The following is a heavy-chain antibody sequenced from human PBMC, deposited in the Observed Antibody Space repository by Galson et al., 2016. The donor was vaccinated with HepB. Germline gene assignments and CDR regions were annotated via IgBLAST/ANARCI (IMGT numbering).Heavy chain of an antibody. Sequence: SETLSLTCSVSGDSVRNSYSYWTWIRQTPGKGMEWIGHIQSSGSSTYSPSLKSRLTISMDLAKNQISLKLTSVTPTDTGVYYCARAEGTSGWLAATMKFFDSWGQGVLVTVSS. D-gene: IGHD6-19*01. J-gene: IGHJ4*02. V-gene: IGHV4-61*01. CDR3: ARAEGTSGWLAATMKFFDS. CDR1: GDSVRNSYSY. CDR2: IQSSGSS.